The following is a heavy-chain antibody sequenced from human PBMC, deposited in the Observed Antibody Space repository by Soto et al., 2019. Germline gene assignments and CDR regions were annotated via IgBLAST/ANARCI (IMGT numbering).Heavy chain of an antibody. D-gene: IGHD3-10*01. CDR2: IGGRAGNA. CDR1: GFTFSSYG. J-gene: IGHJ5*02. Sequence: EVQLLESGGGLVQPGGSLRLSCAGTGFTFSSYGMSWVRQAPGKGLEWVSTIGGRAGNANYADSVKGRFTISRDDSTNTVHLQMNSLRPEDTAVYYCAKHLWFGESVFDPWGQGTLVIVSS. CDR3: AKHLWFGESVFDP. V-gene: IGHV3-23*01.